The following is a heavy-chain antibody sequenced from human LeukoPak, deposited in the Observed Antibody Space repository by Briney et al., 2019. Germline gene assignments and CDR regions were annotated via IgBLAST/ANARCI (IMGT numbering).Heavy chain of an antibody. V-gene: IGHV1-18*01. Sequence: GASVKVSCKASGYTFTSYCISWVRQAPGQGLEWMGWINADNGNTRYAQKLQGRVTMTTDTSTTTAYMDLRSLRSDDTSVYYCARDADGSGTLLDYWGQGTLVTVSS. D-gene: IGHD3-10*01. CDR3: ARDADGSGTLLDY. J-gene: IGHJ4*02. CDR1: GYTFTSYC. CDR2: INADNGNT.